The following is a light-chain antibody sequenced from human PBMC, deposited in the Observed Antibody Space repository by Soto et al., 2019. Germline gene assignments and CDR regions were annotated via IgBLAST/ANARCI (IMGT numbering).Light chain of an antibody. Sequence: EIVLTQSPATLSLSPGERATLSCRASQSVGRSLAWYQQKPGQTPRLLIYDASNRATGIPARFSGSGSGTDFTLTISSLEPEDFAVYYCQQRSNWLMTFGQGTKLDIK. V-gene: IGKV3-11*01. CDR1: QSVGRS. CDR2: DAS. J-gene: IGKJ2*01. CDR3: QQRSNWLMT.